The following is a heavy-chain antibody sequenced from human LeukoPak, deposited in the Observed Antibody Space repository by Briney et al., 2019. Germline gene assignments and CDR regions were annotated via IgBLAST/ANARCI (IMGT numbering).Heavy chain of an antibody. CDR3: AHRRHDILTGYLNYFDY. J-gene: IGHJ4*02. D-gene: IGHD3-9*01. Sequence: GPTLVNPTQTLTLTCTFSGFSLSTSGVGVGWIRQPPIKALERLTLIYWNDDKRYSSSLKSRLTITKDTSKNQVVLTMTNMDPVDTATYYCAHRRHDILTGYLNYFDYWGQGTLVTVSS. V-gene: IGHV2-5*01. CDR1: GFSLSTSGVG. CDR2: IYWNDDK.